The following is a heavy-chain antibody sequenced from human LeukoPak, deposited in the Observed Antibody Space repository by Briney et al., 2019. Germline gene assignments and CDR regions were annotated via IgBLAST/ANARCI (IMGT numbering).Heavy chain of an antibody. CDR2: INPNTGNP. Sequence: GASVKVSCKASGYTFTSYAMNWVRQAPGQGLEWMGWINPNTGNPTYAQGFTGRFVFSLDTSVSTAYLQISSLTAEDTAVYYCARAYQRLGGLSFPDQWGQGTLVTVSS. J-gene: IGHJ5*02. CDR3: ARAYQRLGGLSFPDQ. CDR1: GYTFTSYA. D-gene: IGHD3-16*02. V-gene: IGHV7-4-1*02.